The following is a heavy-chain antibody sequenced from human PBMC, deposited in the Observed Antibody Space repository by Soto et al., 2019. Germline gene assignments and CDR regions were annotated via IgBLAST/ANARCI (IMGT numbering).Heavy chain of an antibody. V-gene: IGHV1-8*01. D-gene: IGHD1-1*01. CDR1: GYTFTSYD. J-gene: IGHJ4*02. CDR3: ARRAETKCWNGLGADKYYFAV. CDR2: MNPNTGNS. Sequence: ASVKVSCKASGYTFTSYDIYWVRQATGQGLEWMGWMNPNTGNSAYAHKFQGRVTMTSDTSISTAHMELSSLRSEATAVYYCARRAETKCWNGLGADKYYFAVWWRGTLVNVSS.